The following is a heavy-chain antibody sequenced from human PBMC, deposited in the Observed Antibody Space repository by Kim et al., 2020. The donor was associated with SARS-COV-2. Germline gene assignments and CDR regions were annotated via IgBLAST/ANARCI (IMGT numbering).Heavy chain of an antibody. V-gene: IGHV3-30*18. CDR3: AKSFSGGYFGYNY. J-gene: IGHJ4*02. CDR1: GFTFNTYG. Sequence: GGSLRLSCAASGFTFNTYGMHWVRQAPGKGLEWVAVISYDGSNKYYADSVKGRFTISRDNSKNTLYLQMNSLRIEDTAVYYCAKSFSGGYFGYNYWGQGTRVTVS. CDR2: ISYDGSNK. D-gene: IGHD1-26*01.